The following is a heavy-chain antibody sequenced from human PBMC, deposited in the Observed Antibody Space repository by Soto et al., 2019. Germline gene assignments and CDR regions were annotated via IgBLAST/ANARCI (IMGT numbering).Heavy chain of an antibody. CDR1: GYTFSTYD. Sequence: QVQLVQSGAEVKEPGASVRVSCKASGYTFSTYDINWVRQAPGQGLEWMGWMSPNSGNTDYAQNFRGRVTMTRDTSISTAYMELSSLTSEDTAIYYCARGIEVGVDYWGQGTLVTVSS. CDR2: MSPNSGNT. J-gene: IGHJ4*02. D-gene: IGHD2-21*01. V-gene: IGHV1-8*01. CDR3: ARGIEVGVDY.